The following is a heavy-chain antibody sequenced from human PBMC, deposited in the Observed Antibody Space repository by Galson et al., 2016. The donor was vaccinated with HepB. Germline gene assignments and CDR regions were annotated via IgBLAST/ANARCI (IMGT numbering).Heavy chain of an antibody. CDR3: AKVLGAGYCGGSSCEMDV. Sequence: SLRLSCAASGFTFSSYAMSWVRQAPGKGLEWVSTISSSGGSTYFADSVKGRFTISRDNSKNTLYLQVNSLRAEDTAVHYCAKVLGAGYCGGSSCEMDVWGQGTTVTVSS. D-gene: IGHD2-15*01. J-gene: IGHJ6*02. CDR2: ISSSGGST. V-gene: IGHV3-23*01. CDR1: GFTFSSYA.